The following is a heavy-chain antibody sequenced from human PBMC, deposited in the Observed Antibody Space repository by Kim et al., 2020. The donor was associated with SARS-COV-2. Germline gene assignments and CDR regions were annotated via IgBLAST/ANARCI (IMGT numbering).Heavy chain of an antibody. CDR3: ARDTKGLGAPDRFDF. J-gene: IGHJ3*01. CDR2: ISSSGSHI. V-gene: IGHV3-21*01. CDR1: GFSFYSYT. D-gene: IGHD3-16*01. Sequence: GGSLRLSCAASGFSFYSYTMNWVRQVPGKGLEWVSSISSSGSHIYYAESVKGRFTISRDTAKNSLFLQMNSLRAEDTAVYYCARDTKGLGAPDRFDFWGQGTMVTVSS.